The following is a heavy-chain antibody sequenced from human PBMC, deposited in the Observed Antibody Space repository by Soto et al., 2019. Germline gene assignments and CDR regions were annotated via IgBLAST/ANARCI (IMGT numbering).Heavy chain of an antibody. J-gene: IGHJ6*02. CDR1: GYIFVNYG. D-gene: IGHD3-16*01. Sequence: QVQLVQSGDEVKKPGASVKVSCKASGYIFVNYGIAWVRQAPGQGLEWMGRISPYSGNTHYAGRVQGRLTMTTDTPTSTAYMDLGSLTSDDTAVYYCAMVDNYVTPTPQDVWGQGATVTVSS. V-gene: IGHV1-18*01. CDR2: ISPYSGNT. CDR3: AMVDNYVTPTPQDV.